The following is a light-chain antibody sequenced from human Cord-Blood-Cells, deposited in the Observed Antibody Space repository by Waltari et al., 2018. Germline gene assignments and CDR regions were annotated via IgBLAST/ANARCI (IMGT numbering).Light chain of an antibody. J-gene: IGKJ4*02. CDR1: QSISSY. V-gene: IGKV1-39*01. CDR3: QQSYSTPPLT. CDR2: AAS. Sequence: DIQMTQSPSSLSASVGDRVTITCRASQSISSYLNWYQQKPGKAPKLLIYAASSLQSGVPSRIRGSGSGTDFSLTMSSMQTEDVGTYDCQQSYSTPPLTFGGGTKVEIK.